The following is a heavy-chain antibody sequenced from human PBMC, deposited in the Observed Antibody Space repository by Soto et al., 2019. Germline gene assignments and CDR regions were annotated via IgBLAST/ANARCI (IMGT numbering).Heavy chain of an antibody. V-gene: IGHV4-39*01. J-gene: IGHJ4*02. CDR1: GGSISSSTYY. Sequence: QLQLQESGPGLVKPSETLSLTCTVSGGSISSSTYYWGCVRQPPGKGLEWIARIYDGGSSHYHPSLKRRVTIAVDTSNNQFSLKQRSMTDADPAVYYCARHSRGRRHTGFDYWGQGTLVTVSS. CDR3: ARHSRGRRHTGFDY. CDR2: IYDGGSS. D-gene: IGHD3-16*01.